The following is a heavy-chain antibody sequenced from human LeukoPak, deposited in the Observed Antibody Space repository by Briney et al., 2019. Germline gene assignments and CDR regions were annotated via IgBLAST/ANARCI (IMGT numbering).Heavy chain of an antibody. D-gene: IGHD3-10*01. V-gene: IGHV3-73*01. CDR3: AKETGIILVRGAVDY. Sequence: PGGSLRLSCAASGFTFSGSAMHWVRQASGKGLEWVGRIRSKANSYATAYAASVKGRFTISRDNSKNTLYLHMNSLRAEDTALYYCAKETGIILVRGAVDYRGQGTLVTVSS. CDR2: IRSKANSYAT. J-gene: IGHJ4*02. CDR1: GFTFSGSA.